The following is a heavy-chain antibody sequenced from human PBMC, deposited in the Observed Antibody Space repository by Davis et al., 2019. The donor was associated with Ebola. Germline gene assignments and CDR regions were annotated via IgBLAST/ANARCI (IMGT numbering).Heavy chain of an antibody. CDR1: GVSISRHY. D-gene: IGHD3-10*01. Sequence: PSETLSLTCTVSGVSISRHYWSWIRQPPGKRLEWIGSIYYTGSAYYNSSLASRATISVDTSKNQFSLKLTSVTAADTAMYYCSERGSSAWGQGTLVTVSS. J-gene: IGHJ5*02. CDR3: SERGSSA. CDR2: IYYTGSA. V-gene: IGHV4-59*03.